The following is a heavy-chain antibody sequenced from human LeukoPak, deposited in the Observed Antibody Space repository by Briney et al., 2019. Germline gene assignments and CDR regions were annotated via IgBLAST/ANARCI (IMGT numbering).Heavy chain of an antibody. CDR2: IIPILGIA. CDR1: GGTFSSYA. J-gene: IGHJ4*02. D-gene: IGHD2-21*02. CDR3: ARASYCGGDCYSGPFGY. Sequence: ASVKVSCKASGGTFSSYAISWVRQAPGQGLEWMGRIIPILGIANYAQKFQGRVTITADKSTSTAYMELSSLRSEDTAVYYCARASYCGGDCYSGPFGYWGQGTLVTVSS. V-gene: IGHV1-69*04.